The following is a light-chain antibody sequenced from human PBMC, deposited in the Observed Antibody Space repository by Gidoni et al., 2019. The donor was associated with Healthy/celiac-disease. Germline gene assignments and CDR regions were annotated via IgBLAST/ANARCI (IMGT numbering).Light chain of an antibody. CDR1: QSVSSN. J-gene: IGKJ1*01. CDR2: GAS. V-gene: IGKV3-15*01. Sequence: EIVMTQSPATLSVSPGERATLSCRASQSVSSNLAWYQQKPGQAPRLLIYGASTRATGIPDRFSGSGYGTEFTLTISSLQSEDFAVYYCQKYNNWPWTFGQGTKVEIK. CDR3: QKYNNWPWT.